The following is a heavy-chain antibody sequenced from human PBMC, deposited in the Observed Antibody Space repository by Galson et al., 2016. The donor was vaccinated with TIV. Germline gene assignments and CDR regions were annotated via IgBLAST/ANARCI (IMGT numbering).Heavy chain of an antibody. V-gene: IGHV3-53*05. D-gene: IGHD2-21*01. CDR3: ARDRRHCGNECYLYYYYGMDV. CDR1: GFIVSINY. J-gene: IGHJ6*02. CDR2: ISSGGYT. Sequence: SLRLSCAASGFIVSINYMTWVRQAPGKGLEWVSLISSGGYTSYADSVKGRFTISRDKSKNTVYLQMNSLRAEDTAVYYCARDRRHCGNECYLYYYYGMDVWGQGTAVTVSS.